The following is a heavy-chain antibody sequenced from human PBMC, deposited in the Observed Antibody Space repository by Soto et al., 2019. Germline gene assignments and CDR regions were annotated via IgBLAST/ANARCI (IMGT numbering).Heavy chain of an antibody. Sequence: QITLKESGPTLVKPTQTLTLTCTFSGLSLSTKGVAVGWIRQPPGKALDWLALIFCDDDKRYSPSLKNRLTITNDTSKNQVVLSLTNVDPVDTATYYCAHSFYYDGSGYGEYAYYIWGQGTMVNVYS. CDR1: GLSLSTKGVA. J-gene: IGHJ3*02. CDR3: AHSFYYDGSGYGEYAYYI. D-gene: IGHD3-22*01. CDR2: IFCDDDK. V-gene: IGHV2-5*02.